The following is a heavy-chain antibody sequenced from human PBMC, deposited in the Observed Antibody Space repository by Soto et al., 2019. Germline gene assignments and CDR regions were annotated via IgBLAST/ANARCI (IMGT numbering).Heavy chain of an antibody. J-gene: IGHJ4*02. CDR3: AKATTNGGWFNPFDS. CDR2: LSGSGTST. D-gene: IGHD6-19*01. CDR1: GFSFFNYA. Sequence: LRLSCAASGFSFFNYAMNWVRHAPVNGLELVSGLSGSGTSTYYADSVKGRFTISRDNSRDTLFLQMNSLTADDTAVYYCAKATTNGGWFNPFDSWGQGALVTVSS. V-gene: IGHV3-23*01.